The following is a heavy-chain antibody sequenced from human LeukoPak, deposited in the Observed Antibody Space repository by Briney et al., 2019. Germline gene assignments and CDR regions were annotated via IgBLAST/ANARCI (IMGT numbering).Heavy chain of an antibody. Sequence: RGGSLRLSCAASGFTFSRYWMSWVRQAPGKGLEWVANIKEDGSEKYYVDSVKGRLTISRDNAKNSLSLQIKSLRAEDTAVYYCARQKAVVVVAATPDEDYGDYVDYYYYMDVWGKGTTVTVSS. D-gene: IGHD2-15*01. CDR1: GFTFSRYW. CDR3: ARQKAVVVVAATPDEDYGDYVDYYYYMDV. V-gene: IGHV3-7*01. CDR2: IKEDGSEK. J-gene: IGHJ6*03.